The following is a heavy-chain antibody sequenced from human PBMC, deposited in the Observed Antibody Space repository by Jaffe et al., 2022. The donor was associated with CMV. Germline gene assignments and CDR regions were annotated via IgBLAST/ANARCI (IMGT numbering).Heavy chain of an antibody. J-gene: IGHJ3*02. CDR1: GGSISTYY. CDR2: VHSDGST. D-gene: IGHD3-22*01. V-gene: IGHV4-4*08. CDR3: ARSAAFFDSRGLGGAFDI. Sequence: QVQLQESGPGLVKSSETLSLTCSVSGGSISTYYWNWIRQPPGKGLEWIGYVHSDGSTSYNPSLKSRVTISEDPSKNQFSLKLTSMRVADTAVYYCARSAAFFDSRGLGGAFDIWGQGTMVTVSS.